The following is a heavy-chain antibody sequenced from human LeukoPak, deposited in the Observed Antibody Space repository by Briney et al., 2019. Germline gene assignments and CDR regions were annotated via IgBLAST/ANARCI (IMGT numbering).Heavy chain of an antibody. J-gene: IGHJ4*02. Sequence: GGSLRLSCAASGFTFSSYWMSWVRQAPGKGLEWVANIKQDGSEKYYVDSVKGRFTISRDNAKNSLYLQMNSLRAEDTAVYYCARSYNYGTLYYFDYWGQGTLVTVSS. V-gene: IGHV3-7*01. D-gene: IGHD5-18*01. CDR1: GFTFSSYW. CDR3: ARSYNYGTLYYFDY. CDR2: IKQDGSEK.